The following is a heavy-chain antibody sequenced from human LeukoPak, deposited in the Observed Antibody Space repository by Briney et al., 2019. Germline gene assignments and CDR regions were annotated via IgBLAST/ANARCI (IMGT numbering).Heavy chain of an antibody. Sequence: GGSLRLSCAASGFTFDDYAMHWVRRAPGKGLEWVSGISWNSGSIGYADSVKGRFTISRDNAKNSLYLQMNSLRAEDMALYYCAKDRGYSSSSGGFDYWGQGTLVTVSS. V-gene: IGHV3-9*03. D-gene: IGHD6-6*01. CDR3: AKDRGYSSSSGGFDY. CDR2: ISWNSGSI. CDR1: GFTFDDYA. J-gene: IGHJ4*02.